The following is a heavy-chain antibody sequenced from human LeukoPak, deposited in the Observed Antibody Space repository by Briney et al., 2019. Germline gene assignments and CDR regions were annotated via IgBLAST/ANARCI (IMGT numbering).Heavy chain of an antibody. CDR1: GYTFTGYY. D-gene: IGHD2-15*01. CDR2: INPNSGGT. J-gene: IGHJ2*01. V-gene: IGHV1-2*02. CDR3: ARENIVVVVAYPVRYFDL. Sequence: GASVTVSCKASGYTFTGYYMHWVRQAPGQGLEWMGWINPNSGGTNYAQKFQGRVTMTRDTSISTAYMELSRLRSDDTAVYYCARENIVVVVAYPVRYFDLWGRGTLVTVSS.